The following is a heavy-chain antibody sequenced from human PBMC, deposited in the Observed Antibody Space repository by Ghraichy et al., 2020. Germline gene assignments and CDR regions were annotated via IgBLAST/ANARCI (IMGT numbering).Heavy chain of an antibody. Sequence: GESLNISCAASGFTFSSYWMSWVRQAPGKGLEWVANIKQDGSEKYYVDSVKGRFTISRDNAKNSLYLQTNSLRAEDTAVYYCARVFVVGEDNWFDPWGQGTLVTVSS. D-gene: IGHD2-2*01. CDR2: IKQDGSEK. J-gene: IGHJ5*02. CDR3: ARVFVVGEDNWFDP. CDR1: GFTFSSYW. V-gene: IGHV3-7*03.